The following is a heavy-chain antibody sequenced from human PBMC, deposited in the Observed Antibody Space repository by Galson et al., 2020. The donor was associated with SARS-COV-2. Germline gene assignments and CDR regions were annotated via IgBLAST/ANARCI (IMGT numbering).Heavy chain of an antibody. CDR2: IIHSGST. V-gene: IGHV4-34*01. J-gene: IGHJ6*02. Sequence: ETLSLTCAVYGGSFNDYYWTWIRQPPGRGLEWIGEIIHSGSTNYNPSLKSRVTISVDASKTQFSLNLSSVTAADTAVYYCATGSGYCSDGDCYYYGLDVWGQGTTVTVSS. CDR3: ATGSGYCSDGDCYYYGLDV. CDR1: GGSFNDYY. D-gene: IGHD2-15*01.